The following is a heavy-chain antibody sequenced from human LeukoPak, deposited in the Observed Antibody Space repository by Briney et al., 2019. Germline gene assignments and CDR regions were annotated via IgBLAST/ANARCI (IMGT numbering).Heavy chain of an antibody. CDR1: GGSISSSSYY. CDR2: FYYSGST. V-gene: IGHV4-39*01. CDR3: ARLPLVTTNPDY. J-gene: IGHJ4*02. D-gene: IGHD4-17*01. Sequence: SETPSLTCTVSGGSISSSSYYWGWIRQPPGEGLEWIGSFYYSGSTYYNPSLKSRVTISVDTSRNQFSLKLTSVTAADTAVYYCARLPLVTTNPDYWGQGTLVTVSS.